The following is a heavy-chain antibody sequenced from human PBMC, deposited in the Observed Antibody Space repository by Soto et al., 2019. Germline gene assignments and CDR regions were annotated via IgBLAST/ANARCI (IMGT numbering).Heavy chain of an antibody. CDR3: ARWDDFWSGFDY. Sequence: PGVSLRLSCAASGFTVSSNYMSWVRQAPGKGLEWVSVIYSGGSTYYADSVKGRFTISRDNSKNTLYLQMNSLRAEDTAVYYCARWDDFWSGFDYWGQGTLVTVSS. D-gene: IGHD3-3*01. CDR1: GFTVSSNY. V-gene: IGHV3-66*01. J-gene: IGHJ4*02. CDR2: IYSGGST.